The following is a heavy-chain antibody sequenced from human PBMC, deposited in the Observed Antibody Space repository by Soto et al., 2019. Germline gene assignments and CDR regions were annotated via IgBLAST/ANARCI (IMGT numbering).Heavy chain of an antibody. J-gene: IGHJ4*02. CDR2: SIPVLGVA. CDR1: GGTFNSYT. CDR3: ARGVVAAAGALGN. V-gene: IGHV1-69*02. D-gene: IGHD6-13*01. Sequence: QVQLVQSGAEVKRPGSSVRVSCKASGGTFNSYTISWVRQAPGQGPEWMGRSIPVLGVANYAQTFPGRVTITADKSTSTVYMYLSSLRSEYTAVDYCARGVVAAAGALGNWGQGTLVTVSS.